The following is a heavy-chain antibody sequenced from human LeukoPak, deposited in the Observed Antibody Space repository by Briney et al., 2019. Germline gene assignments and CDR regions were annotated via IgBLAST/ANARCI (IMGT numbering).Heavy chain of an antibody. CDR1: GGSFSGYY. CDR3: ARGRSSGWYRRFDP. D-gene: IGHD6-19*01. Sequence: SETLSLTCAVYGGSFSGYYWSWIRQPSGKGLEWIGEINHSGSTNYNPSLKSRVTISVDTSKNQFSLKLSSVTAADTAVYYCARGRSSGWYRRFDPWGQGTLVTVSS. V-gene: IGHV4-34*01. J-gene: IGHJ5*02. CDR2: INHSGST.